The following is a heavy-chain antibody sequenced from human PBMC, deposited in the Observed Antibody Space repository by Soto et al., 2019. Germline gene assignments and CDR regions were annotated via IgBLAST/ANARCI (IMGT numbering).Heavy chain of an antibody. D-gene: IGHD3-3*01. J-gene: IGHJ5*02. CDR1: GFTFSSYA. CDR3: ARDRYDFWSGYNWFDP. CDR2: ISYDGSNK. Sequence: GGSLRLSCAASGFTFSSYAMHWVRQAPGKGLEWVAVISYDGSNKYYADSVKGRFTISRDNSKNTLYLQMNSLRAEDTAVYYCARDRYDFWSGYNWFDPWGQGTLVTVSS. V-gene: IGHV3-30-3*01.